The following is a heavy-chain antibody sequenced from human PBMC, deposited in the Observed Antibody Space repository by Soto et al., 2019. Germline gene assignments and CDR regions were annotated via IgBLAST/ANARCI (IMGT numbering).Heavy chain of an antibody. Sequence: EVQLVESGGGLVQPGGSLRLSCAASGFTFSSYSMNWVRQAPGKGLEWVSSIRSSSSYIYYADSVKGRFTISRDNAKNSLYLQMNSLRAEDTAVYYCARAHFYCSSTSCYVWESLGFDYWGQGTLVTVSS. CDR3: ARAHFYCSSTSCYVWESLGFDY. D-gene: IGHD2-2*01. CDR2: IRSSSSYI. J-gene: IGHJ4*02. CDR1: GFTFSSYS. V-gene: IGHV3-21*01.